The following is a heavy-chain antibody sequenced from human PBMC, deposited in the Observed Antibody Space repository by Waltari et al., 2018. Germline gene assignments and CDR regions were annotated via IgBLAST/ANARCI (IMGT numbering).Heavy chain of an antibody. D-gene: IGHD3-10*01. CDR3: ARDCMVRGVIRPTGELDI. Sequence: QVQLVQSGAEVKKPGASVKVSCKASGYTFTSYYMHWVRQAPGQGLEWMGIINPSGGSTSYAQKFQGRVTMTRDTSTSTVYMELSSLRSEDMAVYYCARDCMVRGVIRPTGELDIWGQGTMVTVSS. CDR2: INPSGGST. V-gene: IGHV1-46*03. CDR1: GYTFTSYY. J-gene: IGHJ3*02.